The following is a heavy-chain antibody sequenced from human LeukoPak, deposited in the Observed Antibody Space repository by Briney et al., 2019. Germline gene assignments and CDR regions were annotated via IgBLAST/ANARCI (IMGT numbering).Heavy chain of an antibody. CDR3: ARLGGGGDEYFQH. Sequence: SVKVSCKASGGAFSSYTISWVRQAPGQGLEWMGRIIPILGIANYAQKFQGRVTITADKSTSTAYMELSSLRSEDTAVYYCARLGGGGDEYFQHWGQGTLVTVSS. J-gene: IGHJ1*01. CDR1: GGAFSSYT. CDR2: IIPILGIA. V-gene: IGHV1-69*02. D-gene: IGHD2-21*01.